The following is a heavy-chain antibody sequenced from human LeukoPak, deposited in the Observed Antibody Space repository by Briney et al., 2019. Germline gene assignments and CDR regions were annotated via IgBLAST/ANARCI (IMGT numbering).Heavy chain of an antibody. V-gene: IGHV3-30*02. J-gene: IGHJ4*02. D-gene: IGHD3-22*01. Sequence: GGSLRLSCAASGFTFSSYGMHWVRQAPGKGLEWVAFIRYDGSNKYHADSVKGRFTISRDNSKNTLYLQMNSLRAEDTAVYYCAKDRDYYDSSGSDYWGQGTLVTVSS. CDR1: GFTFSSYG. CDR3: AKDRDYYDSSGSDY. CDR2: IRYDGSNK.